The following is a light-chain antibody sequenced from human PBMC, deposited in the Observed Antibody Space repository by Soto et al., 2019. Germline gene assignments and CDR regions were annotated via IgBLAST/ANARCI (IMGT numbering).Light chain of an antibody. CDR2: LGS. J-gene: IGKJ1*01. CDR1: QSLLHSNGYNY. V-gene: IGKV2-28*01. Sequence: DIVMTQSPLSLPVTPGEPASISCRSSQSLLHSNGYNYLDWYLQKPGQSPQLLIYLGSNRASRVPDRVSGSGTSTEFTLKISRVEAEDVGVYYCMQAIQTPWTFGQGTKVEI. CDR3: MQAIQTPWT.